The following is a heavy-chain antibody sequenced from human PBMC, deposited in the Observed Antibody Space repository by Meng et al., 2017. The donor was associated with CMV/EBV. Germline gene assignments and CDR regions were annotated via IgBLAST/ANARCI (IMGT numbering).Heavy chain of an antibody. V-gene: IGHV1-69*12. CDR2: IIPIFGTA. Sequence: QGQLVQAGDGVKKPGSSVKVSCKAAGGTFSSYAISWVRQAPGQGLEWMGGIIPIFGTANYAQKFQGRVTITADESTSTAYMELSSLRSEDTAVYYCARMPRDGYNYIDYWGQGTLVTVSS. D-gene: IGHD5-24*01. CDR1: GGTFSSYA. CDR3: ARMPRDGYNYIDY. J-gene: IGHJ4*02.